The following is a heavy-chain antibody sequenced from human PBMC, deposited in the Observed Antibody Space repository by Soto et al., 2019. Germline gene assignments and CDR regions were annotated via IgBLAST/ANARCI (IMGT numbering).Heavy chain of an antibody. Sequence: GESLKISCKGSGYSFTSYWIGWVRQMPGKGLEWMGIIYPGDSDTRYSPSFQGQVTISAGKSISAAYLQWSSLKASDTAMYYCARHFQRGAASIAVAGNAFDIWGQGTMVTV. CDR2: IYPGDSDT. CDR1: GYSFTSYW. V-gene: IGHV5-51*01. CDR3: ARHFQRGAASIAVAGNAFDI. D-gene: IGHD6-19*01. J-gene: IGHJ3*02.